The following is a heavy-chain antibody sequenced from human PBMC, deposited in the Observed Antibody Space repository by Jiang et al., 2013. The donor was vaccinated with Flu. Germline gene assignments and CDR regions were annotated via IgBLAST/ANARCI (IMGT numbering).Heavy chain of an antibody. CDR1: GGSISSSSYY. CDR2: IYYSGST. Sequence: GLVKPSETLSLTCTVSGGSISSSSYYWGWIRQPPGKGLEWIGSIYYSGSTYYNPSLKSRVTISVDTSKNQFSLKLSSVTAADTAVYYCARLHADYYDSSGYYYYWGQGTLVTVSS. D-gene: IGHD3-22*01. J-gene: IGHJ4*02. V-gene: IGHV4-39*01. CDR3: ARLHADYYDSSGYYYY.